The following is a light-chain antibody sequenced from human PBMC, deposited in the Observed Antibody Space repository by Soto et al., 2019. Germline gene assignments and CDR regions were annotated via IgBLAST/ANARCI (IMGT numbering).Light chain of an antibody. J-gene: IGLJ2*01. CDR2: EVS. CDR3: CSYAPDATRI. Sequence: QSALTQPASVSGSPGQSITISCTGTSRDVGGYNYVSWHQQHPGKAPKVIITEVSNRPSGVSNRFSGSKSGNTASLRVSGLQTDDEADYYCCSYAPDATRIFGGGTQLTVL. CDR1: SRDVGGYNY. V-gene: IGLV2-14*01.